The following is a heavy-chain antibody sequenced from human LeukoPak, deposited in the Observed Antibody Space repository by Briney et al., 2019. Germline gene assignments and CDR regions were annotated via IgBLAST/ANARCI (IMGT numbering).Heavy chain of an antibody. CDR3: ARGVAYYYDSSGYYGWFDP. V-gene: IGHV4-59*01. D-gene: IGHD3-22*01. Sequence: PSETLSLTCTVSGGSISSYYWSWIRQPPGKGLEWIGYIYYSGSTNYNPSLKSRVTISVDTSKNQFSLKLSSVTAADTAVYYCARGVAYYYDSSGYYGWFDPWGQGTLVTVSS. J-gene: IGHJ5*02. CDR2: IYYSGST. CDR1: GGSISSYY.